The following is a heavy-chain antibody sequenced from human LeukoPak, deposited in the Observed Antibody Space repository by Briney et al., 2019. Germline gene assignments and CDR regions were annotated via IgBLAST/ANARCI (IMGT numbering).Heavy chain of an antibody. J-gene: IGHJ4*02. D-gene: IGHD2-15*01. CDR3: ARRLCSGGSCSSFDY. Sequence: PGGSLRLSCAASGFTISSYGMHWVRQAPGKGLEWVAFIRYDGSNKYYADSVKGRFTISRDNSKNTLYLQMNSLRAEDRALYYCARRLCSGGSCSSFDYWGQGTLVTVSS. CDR1: GFTISSYG. CDR2: IRYDGSNK. V-gene: IGHV3-30*02.